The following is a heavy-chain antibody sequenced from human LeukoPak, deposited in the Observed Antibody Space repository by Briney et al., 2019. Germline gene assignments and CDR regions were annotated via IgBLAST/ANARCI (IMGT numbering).Heavy chain of an antibody. D-gene: IGHD5-24*01. J-gene: IGHJ3*02. V-gene: IGHV3-33*01. CDR1: GSTFSSYG. CDR3: ARSIWLQPDAFDI. CDR2: IWYDGSNK. Sequence: GGSLRLSCAASGSTFSSYGMHWVRQAPGKGLEWGAVIWYDGSNKYYADSVKGRFTIFRDNSKNTLYLQMNSLRAEDTAVYYCARSIWLQPDAFDICGQGTMVTASS.